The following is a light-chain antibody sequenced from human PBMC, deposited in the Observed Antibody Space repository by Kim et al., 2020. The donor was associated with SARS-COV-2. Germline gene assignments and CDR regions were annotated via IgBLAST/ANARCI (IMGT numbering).Light chain of an antibody. CDR3: QTWGTGIL. Sequence: QPVLTQSPSASASLGASVKLTCTLSSGHSSYAIAWHQQQPEKGPRYLMKLNSDGSHSKGDGIPDRFSGSSSGAERYLTISSLQSEDEADYYCQTWGTGILFGEGTQLTVL. CDR2: LNSDGSH. J-gene: IGLJ3*02. CDR1: SGHSSYA. V-gene: IGLV4-69*01.